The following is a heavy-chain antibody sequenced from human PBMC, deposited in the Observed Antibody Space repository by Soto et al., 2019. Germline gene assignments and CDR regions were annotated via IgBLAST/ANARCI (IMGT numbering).Heavy chain of an antibody. D-gene: IGHD3-3*01. CDR3: ARDLVDFWSGYQHRYNWFDP. Sequence: ASVKVSCKASGYTFTSYGISWVRQAPGQGLEWMGWISAYNGNTNYAQKLQGRVTMTTDTSTSTAYMELRSLRSDDTAVYYCARDLVDFWSGYQHRYNWFDPWGQGTLVTVSS. V-gene: IGHV1-18*01. CDR1: GYTFTSYG. CDR2: ISAYNGNT. J-gene: IGHJ5*02.